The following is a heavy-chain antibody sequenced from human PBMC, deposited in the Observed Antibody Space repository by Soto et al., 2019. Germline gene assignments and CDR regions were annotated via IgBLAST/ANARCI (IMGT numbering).Heavy chain of an antibody. CDR3: AITVTSAPIGWEQPLDWFDP. J-gene: IGHJ5*02. V-gene: IGHV1-46*01. D-gene: IGHD1-26*01. Sequence: ASVKVSCKASGYTFTSYYIHWVRQAPGQGLEWMGIINPSGGSTSYAQKFQGRVTMTRDTSTSTVYMELSSPRSDDTAVYYCAITVTSAPIGWEQPLDWFDPCGQGTLVTVSS. CDR2: INPSGGST. CDR1: GYTFTSYY.